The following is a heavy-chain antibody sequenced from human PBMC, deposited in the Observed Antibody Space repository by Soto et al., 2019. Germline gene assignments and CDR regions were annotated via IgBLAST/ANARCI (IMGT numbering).Heavy chain of an antibody. Sequence: QLVESGGGFVQPGMSLRLTCAASGFTFSNAWMTWVRQAPGKGLEGVGLIRSQGDGGTADYAAPVRGRFTISRDDSEKMVFLHVDSLQPEDTAVYYCSTARLRWGQGTLVSVSS. CDR1: GFTFSNAW. CDR2: IRSQGDGGTA. J-gene: IGHJ4*02. V-gene: IGHV3-15*01. CDR3: STARLR.